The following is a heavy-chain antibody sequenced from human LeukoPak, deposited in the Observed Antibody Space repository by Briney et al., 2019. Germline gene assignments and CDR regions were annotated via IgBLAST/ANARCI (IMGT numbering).Heavy chain of an antibody. Sequence: SETLSLTCTVSGGSISSGDYYWSWIRQPPGKGLEWIGYIYYSGSTYYNPSLKSRVTISVDTSKNQFSLKLSSVTAADTAVYYCAGVTGTSGYYDLDYWGQGTLVTVSS. CDR3: AGVTGTSGYYDLDY. J-gene: IGHJ4*02. CDR2: IYYSGST. CDR1: GGSISSGDYY. V-gene: IGHV4-30-4*01. D-gene: IGHD3-22*01.